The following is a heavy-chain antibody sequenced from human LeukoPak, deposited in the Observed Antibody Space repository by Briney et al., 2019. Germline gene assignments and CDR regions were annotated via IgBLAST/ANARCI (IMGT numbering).Heavy chain of an antibody. J-gene: IGHJ4*02. Sequence: SVKVSCKASGGTFSSYAISWVRQAPGQGLEWMGGIIPIFGTANYAQKFQGRVTITADESTSTAYMELSSLRSEDTAVYYCARGQGTLGATDYNFDYWGQGTLVTVSS. V-gene: IGHV1-69*13. D-gene: IGHD1-26*01. CDR2: IIPIFGTA. CDR3: ARGQGTLGATDYNFDY. CDR1: GGTFSSYA.